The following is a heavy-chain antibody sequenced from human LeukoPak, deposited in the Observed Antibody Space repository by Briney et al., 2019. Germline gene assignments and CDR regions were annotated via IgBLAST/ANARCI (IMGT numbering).Heavy chain of an antibody. CDR2: IYHSGST. Sequence: SETLSLTCAVSGGSINSSNWWSWVRQPPGKGLEWIGEIYHSGSTKYNPSLKSRVTISVDKSKNQFSLKQSSVTAADTAVYYCAREVGRGLFDYWGQGTLVTVSS. CDR1: GGSINSSNW. V-gene: IGHV4-4*02. CDR3: AREVGRGLFDY. J-gene: IGHJ4*02. D-gene: IGHD1-26*01.